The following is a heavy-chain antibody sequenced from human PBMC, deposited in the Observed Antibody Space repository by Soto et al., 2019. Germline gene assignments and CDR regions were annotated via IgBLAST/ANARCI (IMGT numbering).Heavy chain of an antibody. Sequence: ASVKVSCKASGGTFSSYAISWVRQAPGQGLEWMGGIIPIFGTANYAQKFQGRVTITADESTSTAYMELSSLRSEDTAVYYCARGSERYSGSHHPYWGQGTLVTVSS. CDR1: GGTFSSYA. J-gene: IGHJ4*02. D-gene: IGHD6-13*01. CDR3: ARGSERYSGSHHPY. CDR2: IIPIFGTA. V-gene: IGHV1-69*13.